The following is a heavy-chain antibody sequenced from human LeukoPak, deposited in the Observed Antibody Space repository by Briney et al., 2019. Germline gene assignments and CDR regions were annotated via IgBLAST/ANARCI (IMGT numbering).Heavy chain of an antibody. D-gene: IGHD1-26*01. Sequence: SVKVSCKASGGTFSSYAISWVRQAPGQGLEWMGRIIPILGTANYAQKFQGRVTITADKSTSTAYMELSSLRSEDTAVYYCARDWELLRGFDPWGQGTLVTVSS. CDR2: IIPILGTA. V-gene: IGHV1-69*04. CDR3: ARDWELLRGFDP. J-gene: IGHJ5*02. CDR1: GGTFSSYA.